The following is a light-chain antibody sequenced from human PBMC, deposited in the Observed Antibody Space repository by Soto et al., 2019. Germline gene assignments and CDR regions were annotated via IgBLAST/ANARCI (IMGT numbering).Light chain of an antibody. V-gene: IGLV1-51*01. J-gene: IGLJ3*02. CDR3: GTWDDSLSAWV. CDR1: SSNIGNNH. Sequence: QAVVTQPPSVSAAPGQKVTISCSGSSSNIGNNHVSWYQQFPRTAPKLLIYENNKRPSGIPDRFSGSKSGTSATLGITGLQAGDEADFYCGTWDDSLSAWVFAGGTKLTVL. CDR2: ENN.